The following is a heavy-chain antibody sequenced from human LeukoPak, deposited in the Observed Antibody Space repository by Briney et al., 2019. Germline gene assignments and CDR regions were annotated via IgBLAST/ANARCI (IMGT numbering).Heavy chain of an antibody. J-gene: IGHJ4*02. D-gene: IGHD4-17*01. CDR2: ISGSGGRT. Sequence: PGGSLRLSCAASGITFSSYAMSWVRQAPGKGLEWVSGISGSGGRTYYADSVKGRFTISRDNSKNTLYLQMNSLRAEDTAVYYCAKGVDTTVTTGFDYWGQGTLVTVSS. V-gene: IGHV3-23*01. CDR3: AKGVDTTVTTGFDY. CDR1: GITFSSYA.